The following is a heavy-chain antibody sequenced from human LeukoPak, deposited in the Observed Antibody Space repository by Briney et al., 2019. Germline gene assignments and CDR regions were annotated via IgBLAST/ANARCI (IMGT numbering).Heavy chain of an antibody. CDR2: IYHSGST. Sequence: SETLSLTCTVSGGSISSGGYYWSWIRQPPGKGLEWIGYIYHSGSTYYNPSLKSRVTISVDRSKNQFSLKLSSVTAADTAVYYCARSADYYDSSGYFSPRAFDIWGQGTMVTVSS. J-gene: IGHJ3*02. V-gene: IGHV4-30-2*01. D-gene: IGHD3-22*01. CDR3: ARSADYYDSSGYFSPRAFDI. CDR1: GGSISSGGYY.